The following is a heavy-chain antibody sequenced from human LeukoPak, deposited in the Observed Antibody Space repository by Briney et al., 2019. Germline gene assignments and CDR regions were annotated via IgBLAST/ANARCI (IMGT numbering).Heavy chain of an antibody. Sequence: ASVKVSCKASGYTFTSYGISWVRQAPGQGLEWIGSIIPKFATANYAHNFQGRVSIGADESTTTAYMELSSLTFDDTAVYYCASRDADYEYYFDYWGQGAVVTVSS. CDR2: IIPKFATA. CDR3: ASRDADYEYYFDY. J-gene: IGHJ4*02. D-gene: IGHD4-17*01. V-gene: IGHV1-69*13. CDR1: GYTFTSYG.